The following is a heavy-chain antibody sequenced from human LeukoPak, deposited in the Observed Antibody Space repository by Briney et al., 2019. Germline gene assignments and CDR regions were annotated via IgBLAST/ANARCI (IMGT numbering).Heavy chain of an antibody. CDR3: TRAPSYYDSSGYKGDAFDI. J-gene: IGHJ3*02. D-gene: IGHD3-22*01. CDR2: IRSKAYGGTT. Sequence: PGGSLRLSCTASGFTFGDYAMSWVRQAPGKGLEWVGFIRSKAYGGTTEYAASVKGRFTISGDDSKSIAYLQMNSLKTEDTAVYYCTRAPSYYDSSGYKGDAFDIWGQGTMVTVSS. CDR1: GFTFGDYA. V-gene: IGHV3-49*04.